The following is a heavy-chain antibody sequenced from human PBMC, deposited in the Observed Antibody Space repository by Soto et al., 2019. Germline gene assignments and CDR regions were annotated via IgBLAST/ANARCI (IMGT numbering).Heavy chain of an antibody. CDR3: ARDSYGSGNYYYYYMDV. D-gene: IGHD3-10*01. CDR2: IYYSGST. J-gene: IGHJ6*03. V-gene: IGHV4-59*01. Sequence: QVQLQESGPGLVKPSETLSLTCTVSGGSISSYYWSWIRQPPGKGLEWIGYIYYSGSTNYNPSLKSRVTISVDTSKNQFSLKLSSVTAADTAVYYCARDSYGSGNYYYYYMDVWGKGTTVTVSS. CDR1: GGSISSYY.